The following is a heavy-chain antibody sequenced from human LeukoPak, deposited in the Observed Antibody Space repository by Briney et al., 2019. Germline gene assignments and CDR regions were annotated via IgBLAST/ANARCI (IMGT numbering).Heavy chain of an antibody. CDR1: GYIFMSYW. V-gene: IGHV5-51*01. J-gene: IGHJ4*02. D-gene: IGHD3-9*01. CDR3: ARYEFRYYFDY. CDR2: IYPGDSET. Sequence: GESLKISCQASGYIFMSYWIGWVRQMPGRGLELMGIIYPGDSETKYSPSFEGQVTISADKTTNTAYVQWSSLQASDTAIYYCARYEFRYYFDYWGQGTLVTVSS.